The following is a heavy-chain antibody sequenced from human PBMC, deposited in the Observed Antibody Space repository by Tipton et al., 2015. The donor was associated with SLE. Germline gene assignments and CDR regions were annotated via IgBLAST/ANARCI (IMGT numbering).Heavy chain of an antibody. Sequence: QSGPEVKKPGSSVKVSCKASGGNFNNYVISWVRQAPGQGLEWMGGINPLFGAANYAQKFQGRVTITTDESTSTAYMEVSSLRSEDTAVYYCARSPLGVVILYFDYWGQGTLVTVYS. V-gene: IGHV1-69*05. CDR2: INPLFGAA. CDR3: ARSPLGVVILYFDY. D-gene: IGHD3-3*01. J-gene: IGHJ4*02. CDR1: GGNFNNYV.